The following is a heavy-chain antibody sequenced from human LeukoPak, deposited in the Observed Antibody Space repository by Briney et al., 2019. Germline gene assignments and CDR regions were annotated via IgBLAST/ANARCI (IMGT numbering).Heavy chain of an antibody. J-gene: IGHJ4*02. V-gene: IGHV4-59*12. CDR2: IYYSETT. D-gene: IGHD3-10*01. Sequence: SETLSLTCTVSGGSITRNYWNWIRQPPGKGLEWIGNIYYSETTNYNPSLKSRVTISVDESQNQFSLNLSSVTAADTAVYYCSTVRGVTTFDNWGQGTLVTVSS. CDR1: GGSITRNY. CDR3: STVRGVTTFDN.